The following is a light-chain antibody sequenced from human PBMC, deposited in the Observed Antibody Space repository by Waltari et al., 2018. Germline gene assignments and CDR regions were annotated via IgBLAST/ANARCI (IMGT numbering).Light chain of an antibody. Sequence: DIQMTQSPSSLSASVGDTVTITCRAIQGISNFLAWYQQKPGKAPKPLIYYASTLESGVPSRFSGSGSGTDFTLIISSLQPEDLATYYCQQHKSYPFTFGPGTTLDIK. J-gene: IGKJ3*01. V-gene: IGKV1-16*01. CDR2: YAS. CDR1: QGISNF. CDR3: QQHKSYPFT.